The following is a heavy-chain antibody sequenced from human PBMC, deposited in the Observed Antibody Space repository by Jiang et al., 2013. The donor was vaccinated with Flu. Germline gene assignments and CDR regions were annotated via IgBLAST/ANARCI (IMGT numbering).Heavy chain of an antibody. CDR2: IIPIFGTA. V-gene: IGHV1-69*01. Sequence: QSGAEVKKPGSSVKVSCKASGYTFTSYGISWVRQAPGQGLEWMGGIIPIFGTANYAQKFQGRVTITADESTSTAYMELSSLRSEDTAVYYCARDRTRSPGYSSGWYLLDWFDPWGQGTLVTVSS. J-gene: IGHJ5*02. CDR1: GYTFTSYG. CDR3: ARDRTRSPGYSSGWYLLDWFDP. D-gene: IGHD6-19*01.